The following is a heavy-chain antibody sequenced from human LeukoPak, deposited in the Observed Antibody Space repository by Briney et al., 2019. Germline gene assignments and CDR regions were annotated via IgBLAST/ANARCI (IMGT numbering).Heavy chain of an antibody. D-gene: IGHD5-24*01. CDR3: VRGEMATTGGAFGI. Sequence: GGSLRLSCAASAFSLNAYNMNWVRQAPGKGLEWVSSISYTGTYIYYADSVKGRFTISRDNAQNSLYLQMNSLRAEDTAIYYCVRGEMATTGGAFGIWGQGTMVTVSS. J-gene: IGHJ3*02. CDR1: AFSLNAYN. V-gene: IGHV3-21*04. CDR2: ISYTGTYI.